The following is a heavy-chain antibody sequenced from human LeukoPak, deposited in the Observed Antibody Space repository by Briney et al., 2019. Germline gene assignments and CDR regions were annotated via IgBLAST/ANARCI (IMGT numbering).Heavy chain of an antibody. CDR2: ISSSSSYI. CDR1: GFTFSSYS. V-gene: IGHV3-21*01. J-gene: IGHJ6*02. Sequence: PGGSLRLSCAASGFTFSSYSMNWVRQAPGKGLEWVSSISSSSSYIYYADSVKGRFTISRDDAKNSLYLQMNSLRAEDTAVYYCASAPGIAAAGHYYYYGMDVWGQGTTVTVSS. D-gene: IGHD6-13*01. CDR3: ASAPGIAAAGHYYYYGMDV.